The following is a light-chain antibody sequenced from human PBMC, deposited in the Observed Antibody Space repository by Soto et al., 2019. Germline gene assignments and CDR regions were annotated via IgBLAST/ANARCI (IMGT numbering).Light chain of an antibody. J-gene: IGLJ1*01. CDR1: SSDVGGNH. CDR3: SSHTRSGRYV. CDR2: DVS. V-gene: IGLV2-14*03. Sequence: QSALTQPASVSGSPGQSITISCTGTSSDVGGNHVSWYQHHPGKAPRLIVYDVSNRPSGISNRFSGSKSDNTASLTISGLQADDEADYYCSSHTRSGRYVFGTGTKLTVL.